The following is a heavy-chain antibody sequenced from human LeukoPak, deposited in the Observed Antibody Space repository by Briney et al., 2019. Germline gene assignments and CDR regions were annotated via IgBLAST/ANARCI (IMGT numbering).Heavy chain of an antibody. CDR1: GFTFSSYA. CDR2: ISGSGGSA. V-gene: IGHV3-23*01. J-gene: IGHJ4*02. CDR3: AKGNGWSTYYFDY. D-gene: IGHD6-19*01. Sequence: GGSLRLSCAASGFTFSSYAMTWVRQAPGKGLEWVSGISGSGGSANYADSVKGRFSISRDNSKSTLYLQMNSLRAENTAVYYCAKGNGWSTYYFDYWGQGTLVTVSS.